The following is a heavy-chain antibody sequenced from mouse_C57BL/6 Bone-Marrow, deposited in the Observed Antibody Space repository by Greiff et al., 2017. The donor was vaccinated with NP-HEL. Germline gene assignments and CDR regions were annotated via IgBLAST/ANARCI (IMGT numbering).Heavy chain of an antibody. Sequence: QVHVKQPGAELVKPGASVKLSCKASGYTFTSYWMHWVKQRPGQGLEWIGMIHPNSGSTNYNEKFKSKATLTVDKSSSTAYMQLSSLTSEDSAVYYCARGYDYAFAYWGQGTLVTVSA. D-gene: IGHD2-4*01. CDR1: GYTFTSYW. J-gene: IGHJ3*01. CDR3: ARGYDYAFAY. V-gene: IGHV1-64*01. CDR2: IHPNSGST.